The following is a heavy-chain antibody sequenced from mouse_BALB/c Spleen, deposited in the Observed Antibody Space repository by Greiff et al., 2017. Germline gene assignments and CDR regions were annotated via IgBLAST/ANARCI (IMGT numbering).Heavy chain of an antibody. Sequence: QVQLKESGPGLVQPSQSLSITCTVSGFSLTSYGVHWVRQSPGKGLEWLGVIWSGGSTDYNAAFISRLSISKDNSKSQVFLKMNSLQTDDTARYYCARDGTYGSLYAMDYWGQGTSVTVSS. CDR3: ARDGTYGSLYAMDY. J-gene: IGHJ4*01. D-gene: IGHD2-1*01. CDR1: GFSLTSYG. V-gene: IGHV2-2*01. CDR2: IWSGGST.